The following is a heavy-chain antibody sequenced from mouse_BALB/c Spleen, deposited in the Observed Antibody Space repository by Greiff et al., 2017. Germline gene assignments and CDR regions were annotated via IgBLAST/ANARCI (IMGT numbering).Heavy chain of an antibody. Sequence: VHVKQSGAELVKPGASVKLSCTASGFNIKDTYMHWVKQRPEQGLEWIGRIDPANGNTKYDPKFQGKATITADTSSNTAYLQLSSLTSEDTAVYYCASDGYYKAYWGQGTLVTVSA. J-gene: IGHJ3*01. CDR3: ASDGYYKAY. D-gene: IGHD2-3*01. CDR2: IDPANGNT. CDR1: GFNIKDTY. V-gene: IGHV14-3*02.